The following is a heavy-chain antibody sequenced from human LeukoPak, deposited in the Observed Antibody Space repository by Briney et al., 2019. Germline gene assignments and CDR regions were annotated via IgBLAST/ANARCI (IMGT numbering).Heavy chain of an antibody. CDR1: GYTFTVYY. D-gene: IGHD4-17*01. V-gene: IGHV1-2*02. CDR3: ARDNYGDYPYYYYGMDV. J-gene: IGHJ6*02. Sequence: EASVNVSCKASGYTFTVYYMHWVRQAPGQGREWMGWINPSSGGTNYAQKFQGRVTMTRDTSISTAYMELSRLRSDDTAVYYCARDNYGDYPYYYYGMDVWGQGTTVTVSS. CDR2: INPSSGGT.